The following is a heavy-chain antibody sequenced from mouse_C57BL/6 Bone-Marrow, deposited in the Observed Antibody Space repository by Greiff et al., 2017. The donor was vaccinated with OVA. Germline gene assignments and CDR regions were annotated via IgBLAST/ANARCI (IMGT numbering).Heavy chain of an antibody. D-gene: IGHD1-1*01. Sequence: EVQVVESGGGLVKPGGSLKLSCAASGFTFSDYGMHWVRQAPEKGLEWVAYISSGSSTIYYADTVKGRFTISRDNAKNTLFLQMTSLRSEDTAMYYCASNGSSSYYYAMDYWGQGTSVTVSS. J-gene: IGHJ4*01. CDR3: ASNGSSSYYYAMDY. V-gene: IGHV5-17*01. CDR1: GFTFSDYG. CDR2: ISSGSSTI.